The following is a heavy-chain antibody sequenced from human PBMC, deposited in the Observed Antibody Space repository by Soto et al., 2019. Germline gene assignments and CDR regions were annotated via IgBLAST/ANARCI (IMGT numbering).Heavy chain of an antibody. J-gene: IGHJ4*02. CDR2: ISWNSGSI. Sequence: PGGSLRLSCAASGFTFDDYAMHWVRQAPGKGLEWVSGISWNSGSIGYADSVKGRFTISRDNAKNSLYLQMNSLRAEDTALYYCAKDGDSGPFEYSSSSFSGPLDYWGQGTLVTVSS. D-gene: IGHD6-6*01. V-gene: IGHV3-9*01. CDR1: GFTFDDYA. CDR3: AKDGDSGPFEYSSSSFSGPLDY.